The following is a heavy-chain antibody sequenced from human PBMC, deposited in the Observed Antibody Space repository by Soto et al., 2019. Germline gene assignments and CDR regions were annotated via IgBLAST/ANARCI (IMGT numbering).Heavy chain of an antibody. Sequence: GSLRLSCAASGFTFSSYAMSWVRQAPGKGLEWVSAISGSGGSTYYADSVKGRFTISRDNSKNTLYLQMNSLRAEDTAVYYCAKATTIFGVVSPFDYWGQGTLVTVSS. D-gene: IGHD3-3*01. CDR3: AKATTIFGVVSPFDY. J-gene: IGHJ4*02. CDR1: GFTFSSYA. V-gene: IGHV3-23*01. CDR2: ISGSGGST.